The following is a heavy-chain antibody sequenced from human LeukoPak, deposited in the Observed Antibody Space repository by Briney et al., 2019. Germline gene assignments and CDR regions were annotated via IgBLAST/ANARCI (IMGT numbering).Heavy chain of an antibody. CDR1: GFTFSSYG. J-gene: IGHJ4*02. V-gene: IGHV3-30*03. Sequence: GGSLRLSRAASGFTFSSYGMHWVRQAPGKGLEWVAVISYDGSNKYYADSVKGRFTISRDNSKNTLYLQMNSLRAEDTAVYYCAVLSKDYWGQGTLVTVSS. D-gene: IGHD2-15*01. CDR3: AVLSKDY. CDR2: ISYDGSNK.